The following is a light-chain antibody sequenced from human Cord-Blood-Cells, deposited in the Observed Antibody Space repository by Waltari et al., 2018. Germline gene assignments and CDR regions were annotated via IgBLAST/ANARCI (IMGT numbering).Light chain of an antibody. V-gene: IGKV4-1*01. J-gene: IGKJ2*03. CDR1: QSVLYSSNNKNY. CDR2: WAS. CDR3: QQYYSTPYS. Sequence: DIVMTQSPDSLAVSLGERATINCKSSQSVLYSSNNKNYLAWYQQKPGQPPKLLIYWASTQESGVPDRFSGSGSGTDFTLTISSLQAEDVAVYYCQQYYSTPYSFGQGIKLEIK.